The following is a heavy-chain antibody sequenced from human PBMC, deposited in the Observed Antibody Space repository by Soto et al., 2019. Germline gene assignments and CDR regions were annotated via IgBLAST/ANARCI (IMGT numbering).Heavy chain of an antibody. V-gene: IGHV4-59*01. CDR3: ARDKNWGDP. CDR1: VGSISSYY. CDR2: IYYSGST. J-gene: IGHJ5*02. Sequence: ASETLSLTCTVSVGSISSYYWSWIRQPPGKGLEWIGYIYYSGSTNYNPSLKSRVTISVDTSKNQFSLKLSSVTAADTAVYYCARDKNWGDPWGQGNRGTVS.